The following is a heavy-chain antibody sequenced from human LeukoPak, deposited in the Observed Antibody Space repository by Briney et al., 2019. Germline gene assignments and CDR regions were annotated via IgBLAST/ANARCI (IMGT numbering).Heavy chain of an antibody. J-gene: IGHJ4*02. D-gene: IGHD2-2*01. CDR1: GFTFSSYS. Sequence: SGGSLRLSCAASGFTFSSYSMNWVRQAPGKGLEWVSSISSSSSYIYYADSVKGRFTISRDNAKNSLYLQMNSLRAEDTAMYYCARDSEGYQLLKGFDYWGQGTLVTVSS. CDR2: ISSSSSYI. V-gene: IGHV3-21*01. CDR3: ARDSEGYQLLKGFDY.